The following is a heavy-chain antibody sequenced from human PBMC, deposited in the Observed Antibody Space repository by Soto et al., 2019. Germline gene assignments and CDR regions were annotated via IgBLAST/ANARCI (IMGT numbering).Heavy chain of an antibody. CDR2: IYHSGST. Sequence: SETLSLTCAVSGGSISSSNWWSWVRQPPGKGLEWIGEIYHSGSTNYNPSLKSRVTISVDKSKNQFSLKLSSVTAADTAVYYCARAGLGYCSGGSCRFDYWGQGTLVTVSS. D-gene: IGHD2-15*01. V-gene: IGHV4-4*02. CDR1: GGSISSSNW. J-gene: IGHJ4*02. CDR3: ARAGLGYCSGGSCRFDY.